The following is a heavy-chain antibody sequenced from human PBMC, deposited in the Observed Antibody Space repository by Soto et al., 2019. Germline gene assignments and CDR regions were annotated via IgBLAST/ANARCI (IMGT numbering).Heavy chain of an antibody. J-gene: IGHJ4*02. CDR3: ARIFAFAWIWAFEY. V-gene: IGHV2-5*02. CDR2: IYWDDDK. Sequence: QITLKESGTTLVKPTQTLTLTCTFSGFSLDTSGVGVGWIRQPPGKTLEWLALIYWDDDKRYSPSLNSMLTITNDTSKVLVVLRMTNVDRVDTSTYYSARIFAFAWIWAFEYWGPGALVTVSS. D-gene: IGHD3-9*01. CDR1: GFSLDTSGVG.